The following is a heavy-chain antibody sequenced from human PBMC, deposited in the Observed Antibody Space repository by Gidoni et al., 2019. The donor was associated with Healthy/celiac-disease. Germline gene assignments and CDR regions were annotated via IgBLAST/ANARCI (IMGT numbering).Heavy chain of an antibody. Sequence: EVQLLESGGGLVQPGGSLRLSCAASGFTFSSYAMGWVRQAPGKGLEWVSAISGSGGSTYYADSVKGRFTISRDNSKNTLYLQMNSLRAEDTAVYYCVKTRVRGVIMEGVEDDYWGQGTLVTVSS. J-gene: IGHJ4*02. CDR3: VKTRVRGVIMEGVEDDY. D-gene: IGHD3-10*01. V-gene: IGHV3-23*01. CDR2: ISGSGGST. CDR1: GFTFSSYA.